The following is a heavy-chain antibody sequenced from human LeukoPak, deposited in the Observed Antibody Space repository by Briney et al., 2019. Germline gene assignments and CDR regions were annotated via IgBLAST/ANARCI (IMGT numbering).Heavy chain of an antibody. D-gene: IGHD6-13*01. CDR3: ARKDGVQQLVQPGAEGLDY. CDR1: GYTFTSYY. Sequence: GASVKVSCKASGYTFTSYYMHWVRQAPGQGLEWMGIINPSGGSTSYAQKFQGRVTMTRDMSTSTAYMELRSLRSDDTAVYYCARKDGVQQLVQPGAEGLDYWGQGTLVTVSS. CDR2: INPSGGST. V-gene: IGHV1-46*01. J-gene: IGHJ4*02.